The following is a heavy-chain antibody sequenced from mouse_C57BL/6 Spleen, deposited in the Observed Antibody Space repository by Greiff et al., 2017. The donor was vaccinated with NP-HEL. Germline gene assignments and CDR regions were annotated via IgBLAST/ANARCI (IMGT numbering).Heavy chain of an antibody. CDR1: GFTFSNYW. CDR2: IRLKSDNYAT. Sequence: EVKVEESGGGLVQPGGSMKLSCVASGFTFSNYWMNWVRQSPEKGLEWVAQIRLKSDNYATHYAESVKGRFTISRDDSKSSVYLQMNNLRAEDTGIYYCTETARLGFAYWGQGTLVTVSA. J-gene: IGHJ3*01. D-gene: IGHD3-2*01. V-gene: IGHV6-3*01. CDR3: TETARLGFAY.